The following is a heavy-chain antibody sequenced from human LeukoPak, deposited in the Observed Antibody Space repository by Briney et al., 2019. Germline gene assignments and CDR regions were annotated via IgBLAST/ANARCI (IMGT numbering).Heavy chain of an antibody. D-gene: IGHD1-26*01. Sequence: PGGSLRLSCAASGFTFSSYGMHWVRQAPGKGLEWVAVIWYDGSNKYYADSVKGRFTISRDNSKNTLYLQMNSLRAEDTAVYYCARAGEGLLAYSFDIWGQGTMVTVSS. CDR3: ARAGEGLLAYSFDI. J-gene: IGHJ3*02. V-gene: IGHV3-33*01. CDR2: IWYDGSNK. CDR1: GFTFSSYG.